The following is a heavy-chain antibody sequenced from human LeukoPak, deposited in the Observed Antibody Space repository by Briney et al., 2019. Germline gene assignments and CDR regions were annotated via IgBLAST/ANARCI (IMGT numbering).Heavy chain of an antibody. CDR1: GGSFSGYY. D-gene: IGHD2-15*01. CDR2: INHSGST. J-gene: IGHJ6*03. CDR3: ATWRYCSGGSCYGNYYMDV. Sequence: SETLSLTCAVYGGSFSGYYWSWIRQPPGKGLEWIGEINHSGSTNYNPSLKSRVTISLDTSKNQFSLKLSSVTAADTAVYYCATWRYCSGGSCYGNYYMDVWGKGTTVTVSS. V-gene: IGHV4-34*01.